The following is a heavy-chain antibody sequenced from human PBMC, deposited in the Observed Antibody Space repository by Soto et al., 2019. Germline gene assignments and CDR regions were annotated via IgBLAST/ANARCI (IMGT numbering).Heavy chain of an antibody. Sequence: GSLRLSCAASGFTFSSHSINWVRQAPGKGLEWVSYISGSGATKYYADSVKGRFTISRDNARNSLYLQMSSLSDEDTAVYYCARAIRGFSYVVDYWGQGTLVTVSS. CDR2: ISGSGATK. D-gene: IGHD5-18*01. CDR3: ARAIRGFSYVVDY. J-gene: IGHJ4*02. CDR1: GFTFSSHS. V-gene: IGHV3-48*02.